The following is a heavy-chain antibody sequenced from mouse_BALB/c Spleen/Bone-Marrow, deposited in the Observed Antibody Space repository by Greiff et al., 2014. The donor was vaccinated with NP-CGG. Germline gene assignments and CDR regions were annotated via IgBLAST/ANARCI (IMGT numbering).Heavy chain of an antibody. D-gene: IGHD1-1*01. J-gene: IGHJ3*01. CDR2: ILPGSGTT. Sequence: DLVKPGASVKLPCKASGYTFTSYWINWIKQRPGQGLEWIGRILPGSGTTYYNEMFKGKATLTVDTSSTTAYIQLSSLSSEDSAVYFCARGSYYYGSSSPWFAYWGQGTLVTVSA. CDR1: GYTFTSYW. V-gene: IGHV1S41*01. CDR3: ARGSYYYGSSSPWFAY.